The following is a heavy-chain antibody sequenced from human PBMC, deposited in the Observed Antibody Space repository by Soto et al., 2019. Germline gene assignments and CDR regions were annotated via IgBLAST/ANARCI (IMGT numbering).Heavy chain of an antibody. CDR2: IIPILGIA. Sequence: QVQLVQSGAEVKKPGSSVKVSCKASGGTFSSYTISWVRQAPGQGLEWMGRIIPILGIANYAQKFQGRVTITADKSTRTAFMELSSLRSEDTAVYYCARAGAAYCGGDCYPSYYYYGMDVWGQGTTVTVSS. J-gene: IGHJ6*02. D-gene: IGHD2-21*02. V-gene: IGHV1-69*02. CDR1: GGTFSSYT. CDR3: ARAGAAYCGGDCYPSYYYYGMDV.